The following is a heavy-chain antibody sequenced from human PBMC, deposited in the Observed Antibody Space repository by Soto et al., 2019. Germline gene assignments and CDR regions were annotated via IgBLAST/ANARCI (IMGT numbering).Heavy chain of an antibody. V-gene: IGHV4-34*01. J-gene: IGHJ4*02. CDR2: INHSGST. CDR3: ARGSTVRGAPTGY. CDR1: GGSFSGYY. Sequence: PSETLSLTCAVYGGSFSGYYWSWIRQPPGKGLEWIGEINHSGSTNYNPSLKSRVTISVDTSKNQFSLKLSSVTAADTAVYYCARGSTVRGAPTGYWGQGTLVTVSS. D-gene: IGHD3-10*01.